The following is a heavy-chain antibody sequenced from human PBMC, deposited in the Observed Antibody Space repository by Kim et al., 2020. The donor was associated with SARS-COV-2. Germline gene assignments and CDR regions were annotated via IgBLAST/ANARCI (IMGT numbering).Heavy chain of an antibody. CDR3: AHSGDYGDSYFDY. Sequence: YSPSLKGRPTITKDTSKNQVVLTMTSMDPVDTAPYYCAHSGDYGDSYFDYWGQGTLVTVSS. D-gene: IGHD4-17*01. V-gene: IGHV2-5*01. J-gene: IGHJ4*02.